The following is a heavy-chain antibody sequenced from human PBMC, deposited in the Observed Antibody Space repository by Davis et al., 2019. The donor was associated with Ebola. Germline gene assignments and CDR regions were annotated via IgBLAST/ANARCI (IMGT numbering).Heavy chain of an antibody. Sequence: GGSLRLSCAASGFTFSGSAMHWVRQASGNGLEWVGRIRSKANSYATAYAASVKGRFTISRDDSKNTAYLQMNSLKTEDTAVYYCARDQGSGWYNGYFDLWGRGTLVTVSS. V-gene: IGHV3-73*01. CDR2: IRSKANSYAT. CDR1: GFTFSGSA. D-gene: IGHD6-19*01. CDR3: ARDQGSGWYNGYFDL. J-gene: IGHJ2*01.